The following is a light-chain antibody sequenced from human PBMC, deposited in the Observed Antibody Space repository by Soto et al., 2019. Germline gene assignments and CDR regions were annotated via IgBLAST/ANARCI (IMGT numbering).Light chain of an antibody. CDR1: SSYVGGYDY. Sequence: QSLITQPASVSGAPGQSITIFRTGTSSYVGGYDYVSWYQQHPGKAPKLLISDVTNRPSGVSNRFSGSKSGNTASLTISGLQAEYEADYYCSSYASCSSYVFGTGTKVTVL. V-gene: IGLV2-14*03. CDR3: SSYASCSSYV. CDR2: DVT. J-gene: IGLJ1*01.